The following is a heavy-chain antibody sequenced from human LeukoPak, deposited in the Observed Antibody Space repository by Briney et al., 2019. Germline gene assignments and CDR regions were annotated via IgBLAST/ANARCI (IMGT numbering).Heavy chain of an antibody. D-gene: IGHD1-1*01. CDR2: IYYSGST. J-gene: IGHJ3*02. CDR1: GGSISSGDYY. Sequence: SETLSLTCTVSGGSISSGDYYWSWIRQPPGKGLEWIGYIYYSGSTYYNPSLKSRVTISVDTSKNQFSLMLSSATAADTAVYYCARLTTSFRASHIWGQGTMVTVSS. CDR3: ARLTTSFRASHI. V-gene: IGHV4-30-4*01.